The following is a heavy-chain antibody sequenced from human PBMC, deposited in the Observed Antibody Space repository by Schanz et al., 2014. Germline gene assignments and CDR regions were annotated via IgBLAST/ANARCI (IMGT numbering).Heavy chain of an antibody. CDR2: ISAYNGNT. J-gene: IGHJ4*02. Sequence: QVQLVQSGAEVKKPGASVKVSCKASGYTFTSYGIHWVRQAPGQGLEWMGWISAYNGNTKYPQKLQGRVTMTTDTTTNTAYMELRTLRSDETVVYYGTREAAGCCDIFCEEDYWGQGTLVTVSS. CDR3: TREAAGCCDIFCEEDY. CDR1: GYTFTSYG. V-gene: IGHV1-18*01. D-gene: IGHD3-9*01.